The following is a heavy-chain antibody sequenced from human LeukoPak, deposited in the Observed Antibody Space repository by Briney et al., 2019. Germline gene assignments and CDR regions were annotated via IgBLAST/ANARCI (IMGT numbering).Heavy chain of an antibody. Sequence: ASVKVSCKASGYTFTSYGISWVRQAPGQGLEWMGWISAYNGNTNYAQKLQGRVTMTTDTSTSRAYMELSSLRSEDTAVYYCARGRDDRYCSSTSCHIDAFDIWGQGTMVTVSS. CDR1: GYTFTSYG. CDR2: ISAYNGNT. V-gene: IGHV1-18*01. J-gene: IGHJ3*02. CDR3: ARGRDDRYCSSTSCHIDAFDI. D-gene: IGHD2-2*02.